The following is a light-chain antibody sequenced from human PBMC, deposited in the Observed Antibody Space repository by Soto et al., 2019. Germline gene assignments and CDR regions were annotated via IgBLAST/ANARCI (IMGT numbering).Light chain of an antibody. Sequence: ELTQPPSVSVSPGQTASISCSGDNLGDRYVCWYQQKPGQSPVLVIYQDTKRPSGIPERFSGSNSGNTATLTISGTQPMDEADYYCPAWDSSSFGGGTKVTVL. J-gene: IGLJ2*01. CDR3: PAWDSSS. V-gene: IGLV3-1*01. CDR2: QDT. CDR1: NLGDRY.